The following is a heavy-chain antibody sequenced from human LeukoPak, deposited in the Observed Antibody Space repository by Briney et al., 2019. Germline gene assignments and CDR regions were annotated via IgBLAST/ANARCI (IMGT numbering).Heavy chain of an antibody. CDR3: ARSIVGATIYAFDI. CDR2: IYYTGST. V-gene: IGHV4-59*01. J-gene: IGHJ3*02. Sequence: SETLSLTCTVSGGSISSYYWSWIRQPPGKELEWIGYIYYTGSTNYNPSLKSRVTMSVDTSKNQFSLKLSSVTAADTAVYYCARSIVGATIYAFDIWGQGTMVTVSS. CDR1: GGSISSYY. D-gene: IGHD1-26*01.